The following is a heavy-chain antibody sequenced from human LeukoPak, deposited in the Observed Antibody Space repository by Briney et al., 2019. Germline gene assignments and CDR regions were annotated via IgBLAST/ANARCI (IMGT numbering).Heavy chain of an antibody. CDR3: AREFTMIVVAWGAFDI. CDR2: ISYDGSKK. CDR1: GFTFSSYT. J-gene: IGHJ3*02. D-gene: IGHD3-22*01. V-gene: IGHV3-30-3*01. Sequence: GGSLRLSCAASGFTFSSYTMHWVRQAPGKGLEWVAVISYDGSKKYHADSVKGRFTISRDNSKNTLYLQMNSLRAEDTAVYYCAREFTMIVVAWGAFDIWGQGTMVTVSS.